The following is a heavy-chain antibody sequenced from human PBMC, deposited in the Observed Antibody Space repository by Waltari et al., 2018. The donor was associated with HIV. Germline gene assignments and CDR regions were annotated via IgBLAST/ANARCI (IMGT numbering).Heavy chain of an antibody. Sequence: QLRLVQSAEEVNKPGASVTVSFVASGYNFTSYYLPWGREAPGHGLVWMGVINPNGGSTKNAQKFQGRVNLTRDTSTSTGYMELSSLRSEHTALYYCARSAPDIVSAGWALETNWFDPWGQGTLVTVSS. V-gene: IGHV1-46*01. J-gene: IGHJ5*02. D-gene: IGHD5-12*01. CDR1: GYNFTSYY. CDR2: INPNGGST. CDR3: ARSAPDIVSAGWALETNWFDP.